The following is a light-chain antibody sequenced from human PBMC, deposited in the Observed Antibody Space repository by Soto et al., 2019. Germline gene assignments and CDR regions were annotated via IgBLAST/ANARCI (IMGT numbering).Light chain of an antibody. CDR1: QSVSSNY. V-gene: IGKV3-20*01. J-gene: IGKJ1*01. Sequence: ETVLTQSPGTLSLSPGERATLSCRASQSVSSNYLAWYQQKPGQAPRLLMYGASTRATGIPDRFSGSGSGTDFTLTISRLEPEDVALYSCQQFGRSPPSWTFGQGTKVEIK. CDR3: QQFGRSPPSWT. CDR2: GAS.